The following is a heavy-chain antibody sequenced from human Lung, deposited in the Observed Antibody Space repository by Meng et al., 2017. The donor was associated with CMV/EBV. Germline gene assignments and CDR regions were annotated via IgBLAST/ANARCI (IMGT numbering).Heavy chain of an antibody. CDR2: IYWDDDK. CDR1: RFSLRTREVG. Sequence: IPLVESWSPPVNTPKTSTLTCTLSRFSLRTREVGVGWIRRPPGKALEWIADIYWDDDKRYSPSLKSRLTITKDTSNNQVVLTLTNMDPVDTATYYCALFTRSWFDPWGQGTLVTVSS. J-gene: IGHJ5*02. CDR3: ALFTRSWFDP. V-gene: IGHV2-5*02. D-gene: IGHD2-2*01.